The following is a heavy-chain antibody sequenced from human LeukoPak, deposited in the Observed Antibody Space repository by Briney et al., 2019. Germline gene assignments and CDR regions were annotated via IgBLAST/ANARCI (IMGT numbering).Heavy chain of an antibody. Sequence: EASVKVSCKASGYTFTDYYIHWVRQAPGQGLEWMGWINPNIGGTNYAQKFQGRVTVTRDTSISTAYMELSRVRSDDTAVYYCARRDSSGFYPLSSLDSWGQGTLVTVSS. CDR3: ARRDSSGFYPLSSLDS. CDR1: GYTFTDYY. D-gene: IGHD6-19*01. J-gene: IGHJ4*02. V-gene: IGHV1-2*02. CDR2: INPNIGGT.